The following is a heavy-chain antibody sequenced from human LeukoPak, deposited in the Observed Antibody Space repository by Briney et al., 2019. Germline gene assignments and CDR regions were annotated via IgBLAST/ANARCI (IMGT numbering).Heavy chain of an antibody. J-gene: IGHJ4*02. CDR2: TYYSGST. Sequence: PSETLSLTCTVSGGSISSYYWSWIRQPPGKGLEWIGYTYYSGSTNYNPSLKSRVTISVDTSKNQFSLKLSSVAAADTAVYYCARRKFSRFGESPFEYWGQGTLVTVSS. CDR1: GGSISSYY. D-gene: IGHD3-10*01. CDR3: ARRKFSRFGESPFEY. V-gene: IGHV4-59*08.